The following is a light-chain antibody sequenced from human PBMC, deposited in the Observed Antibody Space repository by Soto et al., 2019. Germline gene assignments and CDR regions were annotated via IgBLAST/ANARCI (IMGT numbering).Light chain of an antibody. V-gene: IGLV2-11*01. J-gene: IGLJ1*01. CDR2: DVS. Sequence: QSVLTQPRSVSGSPGQSVTISCTGTSSDVGGYNYVSWYQQHPGKAPKLMIYDVSKRPSGVPDRFSGSKSGNTASLTISGLQAADEADYYCCSYAGSYTLSVFGTGTKLTVL. CDR1: SSDVGGYNY. CDR3: CSYAGSYTLSV.